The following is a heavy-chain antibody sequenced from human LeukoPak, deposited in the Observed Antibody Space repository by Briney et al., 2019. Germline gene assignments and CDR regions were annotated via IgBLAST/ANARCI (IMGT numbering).Heavy chain of an antibody. CDR1: GLTFSSYA. D-gene: IGHD5-18*01. Sequence: GGSLRLSCAASGLTFSSYAMHWVRQAPGKGLEYVSAISSNGGSTYYANSVKGRFTISRDNSKNTLYLQMGSLRAEDMAVYYCARGMGYSYGDYWGQGTLVTVSS. CDR2: ISSNGGST. J-gene: IGHJ4*02. V-gene: IGHV3-64*01. CDR3: ARGMGYSYGDY.